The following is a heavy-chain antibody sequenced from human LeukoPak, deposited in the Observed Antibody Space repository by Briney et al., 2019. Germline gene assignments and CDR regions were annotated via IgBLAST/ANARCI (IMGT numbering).Heavy chain of an antibody. CDR2: IYYSGST. J-gene: IGHJ3*02. CDR1: GGSISSYY. V-gene: IGHV4-59*08. Sequence: SETLSLTCTVSGGSISSYYWSWIRQPPGKGLEWLGYIYYSGSTNYNPSLKSRVTISVDTSKNQFSLKLSSVTAADTAVYYCASSSWNQKTDAFDIWGQGTMVTVSS. CDR3: ASSSWNQKTDAFDI. D-gene: IGHD6-13*01.